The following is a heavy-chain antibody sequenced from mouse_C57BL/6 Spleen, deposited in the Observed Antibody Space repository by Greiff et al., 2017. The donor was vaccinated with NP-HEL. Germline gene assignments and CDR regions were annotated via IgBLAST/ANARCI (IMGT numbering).Heavy chain of an antibody. V-gene: IGHV1-55*01. CDR3: ARGGGRRNYFDY. CDR1: GYTFTSYW. J-gene: IGHJ2*01. CDR2: IYPGSGST. Sequence: QVQLQQPGAELVKPGASVKMSCKASGYTFTSYWITWVKQRPGQGLEWIGDIYPGSGSTNYNEKFKSKATLTVDTSSSIAYMQLSSLTSEDSAVYYWARGGGRRNYFDYWGQGTTLTVSS.